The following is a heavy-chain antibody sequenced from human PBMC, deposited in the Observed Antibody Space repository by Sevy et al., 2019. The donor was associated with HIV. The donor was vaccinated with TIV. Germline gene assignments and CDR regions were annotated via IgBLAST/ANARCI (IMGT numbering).Heavy chain of an antibody. CDR3: ANSHSSSHAY. CDR2: ISSSSTYI. CDR1: GFTFSSYS. J-gene: IGHJ4*02. V-gene: IGHV3-21*01. Sequence: GGSLRLSCAASGFTFSSYSMNWVRQAPGKGLEWVSFISSSSTYIYYADSVKGRFTISRDNAKNSLYLQMNSLRAEDTAVYYCANSHSSSHAYWGQGTLVTVSS. D-gene: IGHD6-13*01.